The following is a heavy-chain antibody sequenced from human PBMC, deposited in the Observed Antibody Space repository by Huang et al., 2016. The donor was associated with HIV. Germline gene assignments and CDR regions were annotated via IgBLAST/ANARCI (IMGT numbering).Heavy chain of an antibody. J-gene: IGHJ3*02. Sequence: QVQLVQSGSELKKPGASVKVSCKTSGYTFTSYPMNWVRQAPGQGLEWMGWINTNTGNPTYAQDFTGRFVFSLDSTVSTAYLQISSLKAEDVAVYYCARLGYANNWYGAFDIWGQGTMVTVSS. CDR3: ARLGYANNWYGAFDI. V-gene: IGHV7-4-1*02. CDR2: INTNTGNP. CDR1: GYTFTSYP. D-gene: IGHD1-1*01.